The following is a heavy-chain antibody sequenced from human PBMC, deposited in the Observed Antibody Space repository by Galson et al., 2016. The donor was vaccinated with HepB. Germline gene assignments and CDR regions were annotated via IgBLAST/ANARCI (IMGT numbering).Heavy chain of an antibody. CDR1: GYTFTSYY. V-gene: IGHV1-46*01. Sequence: SVKVSCKASGYTFTSYYMTWVRQVPGQGLEFMGTINPSESATTYAQNFQGRVTMTRDTSTSTVYMDLSSLRSEETAVYYCAMHYDSRGFSDSVYAFDIWGQGTMVTVAA. D-gene: IGHD3-22*01. CDR2: INPSESAT. CDR3: AMHYDSRGFSDSVYAFDI. J-gene: IGHJ3*02.